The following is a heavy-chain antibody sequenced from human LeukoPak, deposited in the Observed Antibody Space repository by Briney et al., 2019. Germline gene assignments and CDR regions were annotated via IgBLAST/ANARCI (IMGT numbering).Heavy chain of an antibody. CDR2: IYYSGST. Sequence: WETLSLTCTVSGGSISSYYWSWIRQPTGKGLVWIGYIYYSGSTNYNPSLKSRVTISVDTSKNQFSLKLSSVTAADRAVCYWASVYGSGGSCYSEYWGQGTLVTVSS. CDR3: ASVYGSGGSCYSEY. V-gene: IGHV4-59*01. D-gene: IGHD2-15*01. J-gene: IGHJ4*02. CDR1: GGSISSYY.